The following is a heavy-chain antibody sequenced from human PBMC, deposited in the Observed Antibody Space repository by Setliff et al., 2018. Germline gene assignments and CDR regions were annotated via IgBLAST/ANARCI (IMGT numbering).Heavy chain of an antibody. V-gene: IGHV3-30*01. Sequence: GESLRLSCAASGFTFSSYAMHWVRQAPGKGLEWVAVVSYDGSETYYADSVRGRFTISRDNSRFTLFLQMDRLRSEDTAVYFCAGDLERVVGHNYFDKWGQGTLVTVSS. D-gene: IGHD3-3*01. CDR1: GFTFSSYA. J-gene: IGHJ4*02. CDR2: VSYDGSET. CDR3: AGDLERVVGHNYFDK.